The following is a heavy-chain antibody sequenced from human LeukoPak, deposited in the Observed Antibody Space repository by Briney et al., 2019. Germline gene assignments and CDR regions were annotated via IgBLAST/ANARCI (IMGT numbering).Heavy chain of an antibody. V-gene: IGHV1-2*02. CDR2: INPNSGDT. CDR3: ASQRGSYLWGTDFDY. J-gene: IGHJ4*02. D-gene: IGHD3-16*01. Sequence: ASVKVSCKPSGYTFTGYYMHWVRQAPGQGPEWIGWINPNSGDTKYAQKFHGRVTMTRDTSISTAYMELSRLTSDDTAVYYCASQRGSYLWGTDFDYWGQGTLVTVSS. CDR1: GYTFTGYY.